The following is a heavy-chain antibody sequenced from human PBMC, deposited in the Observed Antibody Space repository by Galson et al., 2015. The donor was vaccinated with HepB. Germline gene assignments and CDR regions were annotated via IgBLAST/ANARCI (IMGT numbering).Heavy chain of an antibody. CDR1: GYTFTSYD. CDR3: ARAVRNQLLSEY. V-gene: IGHV1-8*01. D-gene: IGHD1-26*01. J-gene: IGHJ4*02. Sequence: SVKVSCKASGYTFTSYDVTWVRQAPGQGLEWMGWMNPKSTNTGYARKFQGRVTMTGDTSMDTAYMELSSLTSEDTAVYYCARAVRNQLLSEYWGLGRLVTVTS. CDR2: MNPKSTNT.